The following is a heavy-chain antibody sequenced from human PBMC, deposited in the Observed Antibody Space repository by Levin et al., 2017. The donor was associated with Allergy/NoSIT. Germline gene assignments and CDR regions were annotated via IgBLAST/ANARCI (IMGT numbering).Heavy chain of an antibody. CDR3: ARAVAYSSNFDY. J-gene: IGHJ4*02. V-gene: IGHV4-59*01. Sequence: SETLSLTCTVSGGSISSYYWSWIRQPPGKGLEWIGYIYYSGSTNYNPSLKSRVTISVDTSKNQFSLKLSSVTAADTAVYYCARAVAYSSNFDYWGQGTLVTVSS. CDR2: IYYSGST. D-gene: IGHD6-13*01. CDR1: GGSISSYY.